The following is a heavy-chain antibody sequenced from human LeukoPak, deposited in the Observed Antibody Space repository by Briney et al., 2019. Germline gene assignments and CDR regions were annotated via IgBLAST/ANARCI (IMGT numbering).Heavy chain of an antibody. J-gene: IGHJ6*03. CDR2: IYTSGST. CDR1: GGSISSYY. D-gene: IGHD1-7*01. Sequence: SQTLSLTCTVSGGSISSYYWSWIPQPPGKGLEWIGYIYTSGSTNYNPSLKSRVTISVDTSKNQFSLKLSSVTAADTAVYYCARTLELRQAGYYYYYMDVWGKGTTVTVSS. CDR3: ARTLELRQAGYYYYYMDV. V-gene: IGHV4-4*09.